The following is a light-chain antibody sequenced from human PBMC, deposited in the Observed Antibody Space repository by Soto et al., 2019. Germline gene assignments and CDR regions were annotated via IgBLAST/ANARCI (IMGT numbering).Light chain of an antibody. Sequence: DIPLTQSPSFLSASVGDRVTITCRASQGISSYLAWFQQKPGRAPNLLIYGASTLQSGVPSRFSGSGSGTDFTLTISNQQPQDFATYYCQQLNAYPLTFGQGTRLEIK. CDR1: QGISSY. V-gene: IGKV1-9*01. CDR2: GAS. CDR3: QQLNAYPLT. J-gene: IGKJ5*01.